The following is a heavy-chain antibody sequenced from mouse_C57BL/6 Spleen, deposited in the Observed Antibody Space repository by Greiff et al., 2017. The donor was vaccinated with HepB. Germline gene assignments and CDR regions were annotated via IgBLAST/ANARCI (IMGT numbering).Heavy chain of an antibody. CDR2: ISSGGDYI. CDR3: TSHYYGSSFDY. V-gene: IGHV5-9-1*02. D-gene: IGHD1-1*01. J-gene: IGHJ2*01. Sequence: EVQVVESGEGLVKPGGSLKLSCAASGFTFSSYAMSWVRQTPEKRLEWVAYISSGGDYIYYADTVKGRFTISRDNARNTLYLQMSSLKSEDTAMYYCTSHYYGSSFDYWGQGTTLTVSS. CDR1: GFTFSSYA.